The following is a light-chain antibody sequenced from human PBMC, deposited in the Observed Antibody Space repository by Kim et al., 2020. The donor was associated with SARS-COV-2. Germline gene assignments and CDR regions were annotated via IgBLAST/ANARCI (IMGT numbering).Light chain of an antibody. Sequence: GQSVTISCSGRRSNIGSNTVNWYQQLPGTAPKLLIYINNQRPSGVPDRFSGSKSGTSASLAISGLQSEDEANYYCGAWDDSMSAVILGGGTKLTVL. CDR1: RSNIGSNT. V-gene: IGLV1-44*01. J-gene: IGLJ2*01. CDR3: GAWDDSMSAVI. CDR2: INN.